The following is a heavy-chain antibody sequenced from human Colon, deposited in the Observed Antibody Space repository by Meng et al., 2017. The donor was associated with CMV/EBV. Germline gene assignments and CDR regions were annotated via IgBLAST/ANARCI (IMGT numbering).Heavy chain of an antibody. J-gene: IGHJ4*02. CDR2: INPNSGGT. V-gene: IGHV1-2*02. CDR1: EYTFTGYY. CDR3: ARDWYPGDRRGSFDY. D-gene: IGHD3-22*01. Sequence: QLSGYGAGVKKQEAAVKVSFKAIEYTFTGYYKHWVRQAPGQGLGWMGWINPNSGGTNYAQKFQGRVTMTRDTSITTAYMELSRLRSDDTAVYYCARDWYPGDRRGSFDYWGQGTLVTVSS.